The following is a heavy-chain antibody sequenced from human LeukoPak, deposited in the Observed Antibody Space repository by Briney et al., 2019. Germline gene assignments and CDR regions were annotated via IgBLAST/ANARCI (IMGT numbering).Heavy chain of an antibody. Sequence: PSETLSLTCTVSGGSISSYYWSWIRQPPGKGLEWIGYIYYSGSTNYNPSLKSRVTISVDTSKNQFSLKLSSVTAEDTAVYYCARDFYYGSGSNRYYYYYYMDVWGKGTTVTISS. D-gene: IGHD3-10*01. CDR2: IYYSGST. CDR1: GGSISSYY. CDR3: ARDFYYGSGSNRYYYYYYMDV. V-gene: IGHV4-59*01. J-gene: IGHJ6*03.